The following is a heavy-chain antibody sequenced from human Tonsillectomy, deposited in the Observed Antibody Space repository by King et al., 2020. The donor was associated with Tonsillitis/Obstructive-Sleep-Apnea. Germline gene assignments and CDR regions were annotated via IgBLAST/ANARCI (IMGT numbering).Heavy chain of an antibody. Sequence: QLVQSGAEVKKPGSSVKVSCKASGGTFSSYAISWVRQAPGQGLEWMGRIIPIADIANYAQKFQGRVTITADKSTSTAYMDLSSLRSEDSAVYYCARDLRDTGAFYYYMDVWGRGTTVTVSS. CDR2: IIPIADIA. CDR1: GGTFSSYA. J-gene: IGHJ6*03. V-gene: IGHV1-69*04. CDR3: ARDLRDTGAFYYYMDV. D-gene: IGHD7-27*01.